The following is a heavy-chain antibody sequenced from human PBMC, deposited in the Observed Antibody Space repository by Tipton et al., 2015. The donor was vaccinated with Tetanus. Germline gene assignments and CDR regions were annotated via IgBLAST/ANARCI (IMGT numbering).Heavy chain of an antibody. CDR1: GDSLRSGDRN. V-gene: IGHV4-61*08. CDR2: ISSSGST. D-gene: IGHD2/OR15-2a*01. J-gene: IGHJ4*02. Sequence: TLSLTCTVSGDSLRSGDRNWSWIRQAPGKGLEWLAYISSSGSTNSDYFLKSRISISRDTSKNQYFLNLSSVTAADTAVYYCARANIEFPKKGPFDSWGQGSLVIVSS. CDR3: ARANIEFPKKGPFDS.